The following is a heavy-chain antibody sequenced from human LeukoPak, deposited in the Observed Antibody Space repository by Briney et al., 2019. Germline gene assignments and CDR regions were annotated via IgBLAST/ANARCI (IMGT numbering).Heavy chain of an antibody. J-gene: IGHJ3*02. D-gene: IGHD6-19*01. Sequence: PSETLSLTCIASGGSISTYYWSWIRQPAGKGLEWIGRTYTSGSTNYNPSLKSRVTMSVDTSKNQFSLKLTSVTAADTAVYYCARETSSGWYRAFDIWGQGTMVTVSS. V-gene: IGHV4-4*07. CDR2: TYTSGST. CDR1: GGSISTYY. CDR3: ARETSSGWYRAFDI.